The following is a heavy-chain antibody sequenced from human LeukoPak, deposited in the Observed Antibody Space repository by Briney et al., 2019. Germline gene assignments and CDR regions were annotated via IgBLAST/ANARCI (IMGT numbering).Heavy chain of an antibody. CDR3: ARNDSSGYFDY. Sequence: SSETLSLTCAVSDYSISSGNHWGWIRQPPGKGLEWIGSVYHSGSTHYSPSLKSRVTIAVDTSKNQFSLKLSSVTAADTAVYYCARNDSSGYFDYWGQGTLVTVSS. J-gene: IGHJ4*02. V-gene: IGHV4-38-2*01. CDR2: VYHSGST. D-gene: IGHD3-22*01. CDR1: DYSISSGNH.